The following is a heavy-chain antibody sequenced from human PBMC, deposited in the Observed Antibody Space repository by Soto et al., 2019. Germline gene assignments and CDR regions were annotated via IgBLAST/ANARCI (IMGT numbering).Heavy chain of an antibody. D-gene: IGHD5-12*01. CDR3: ARDDYTYGVY. J-gene: IGHJ4*02. Sequence: GGSLRLSCAASGFGFRHYFMSWMRQAPGKGLEWVSYIGPYGNSKYYADSVKGRFTISRDDAKESLYLDMNNLRAEDTAVYYCARDDYTYGVYWGQGSLVTVSS. CDR2: IGPYGNSK. V-gene: IGHV3-11*01. CDR1: GFGFRHYF.